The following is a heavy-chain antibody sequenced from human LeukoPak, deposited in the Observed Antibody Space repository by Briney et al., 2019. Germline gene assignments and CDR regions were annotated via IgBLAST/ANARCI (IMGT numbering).Heavy chain of an antibody. CDR3: ARSSHYDILTGYSEEDAFDI. J-gene: IGHJ3*02. CDR1: GFPAVGNY. CDR2: IYSGGST. Sequence: GGSLRLSCAASGFPAVGNYLSWVGQAPGKGLDWVSVIYSGGSTDYADSVKGRFTISRDNSKNTLYLQMNSLRVEDTAVYYCARSSHYDILTGYSEEDAFDIWGQGTMVTVSS. D-gene: IGHD3-9*01. V-gene: IGHV3-53*01.